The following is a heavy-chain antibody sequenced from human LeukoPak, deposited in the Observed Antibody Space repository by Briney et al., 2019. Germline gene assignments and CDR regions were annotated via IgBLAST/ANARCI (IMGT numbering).Heavy chain of an antibody. D-gene: IGHD3-22*01. CDR2: ISDRGKTI. CDR1: GFTFSSYE. J-gene: IGHJ3*02. CDR3: ARQLYDSSGYWPQAFDI. Sequence: GGSLRLSCAASGFTFSSYEMNWVRQAPGKGLEWVSYISDRGKTIYYADSVKGRFTISRDNAKNSLYLQMNSLRAEDTGVYYCARQLYDSSGYWPQAFDIWGQGTMVTVSS. V-gene: IGHV3-48*03.